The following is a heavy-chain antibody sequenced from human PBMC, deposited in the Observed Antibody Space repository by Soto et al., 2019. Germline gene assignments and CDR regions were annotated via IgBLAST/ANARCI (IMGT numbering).Heavy chain of an antibody. CDR1: GGSISSGTYY. V-gene: IGHV4-39*01. CDR2: ISHSGRT. Sequence: MASETLSLTCTVSGGSISSGTYYWTWVRQRPGEGLEWIGFISHSGRTYYNPSLKSRVTISVDTSKNQFSLTLSSVTAADTAVYYCARLTGRSTIVARRSSGVDYWGQGTLVTVSS. D-gene: IGHD6-6*01. J-gene: IGHJ4*02. CDR3: ARLTGRSTIVARRSSGVDY.